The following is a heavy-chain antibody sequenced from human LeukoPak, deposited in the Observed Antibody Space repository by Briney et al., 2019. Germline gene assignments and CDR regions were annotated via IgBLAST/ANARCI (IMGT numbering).Heavy chain of an antibody. V-gene: IGHV1-2*02. D-gene: IGHD3-22*01. J-gene: IGHJ4*02. CDR1: GYTFTGYY. CDR2: INPNSGGT. Sequence: ASVKVSCKASGYTFTGYYMHWVRQAPGQGLEWMGWINPNSGGTNYAQKFQGRVTMTRDTSISTGYMELSRLRSDDTAVYYCASVIDYYDSSGLNYWGQGTLVTVSS. CDR3: ASVIDYYDSSGLNY.